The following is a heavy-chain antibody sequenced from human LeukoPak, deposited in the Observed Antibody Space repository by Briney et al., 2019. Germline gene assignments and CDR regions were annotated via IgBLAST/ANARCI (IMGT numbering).Heavy chain of an antibody. Sequence: SETLSLTCTVSGGSISSSSYYWGWIRQPPGKGLEWIGSIYYSGSTYYNPSLKSRVTISVDTSKNQFSLKLSSVTAADTAVYYCARVWESSWYSEGDYWGQGTLVTVSS. CDR1: GGSISSSSYY. J-gene: IGHJ4*02. V-gene: IGHV4-39*07. CDR2: IYYSGST. D-gene: IGHD6-13*01. CDR3: ARVWESSWYSEGDY.